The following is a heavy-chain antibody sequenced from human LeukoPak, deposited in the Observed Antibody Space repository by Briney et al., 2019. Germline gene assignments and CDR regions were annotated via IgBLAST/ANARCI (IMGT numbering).Heavy chain of an antibody. J-gene: IGHJ4*02. CDR2: IIPIFGTA. V-gene: IGHV1-69*06. CDR3: ARVDDSSSWDY. Sequence: ASVKVSCKASGGTFSSYAISWVRQAPGQGLEWMGGIIPIFGTANYAQKFQGRVTITADKSTSTTYMELSSLRSEDTAVYYCARVDDSSSWDYWGQGTLVTVSS. CDR1: GGTFSSYA. D-gene: IGHD6-6*01.